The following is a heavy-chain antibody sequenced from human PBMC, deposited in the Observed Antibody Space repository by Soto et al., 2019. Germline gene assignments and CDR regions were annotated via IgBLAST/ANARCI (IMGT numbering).Heavy chain of an antibody. CDR2: ISSSSSYI. J-gene: IGHJ4*02. D-gene: IGHD3-22*01. Sequence: AGGSLRLSCAASGFTFSSYSMNWVRQAPGKGLEWVSSISSSSSYIYYADSVKGRFTISRDNAKNSLYLQMNSLRAEDTAVYYCARDIDSSGYYPDYWGQGTLVTVSS. CDR3: ARDIDSSGYYPDY. CDR1: GFTFSSYS. V-gene: IGHV3-21*01.